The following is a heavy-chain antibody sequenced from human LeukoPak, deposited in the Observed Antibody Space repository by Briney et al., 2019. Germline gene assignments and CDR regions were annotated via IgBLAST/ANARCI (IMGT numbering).Heavy chain of an antibody. CDR3: AREGGDLRWKNRFDF. Sequence: GGSLRLSCAASKFTFSTFAMHWVRQAPGKGLEWVALTSSDGSSKHYTDSVKGRFTISRGNSKKTLYLQMNSLRAEDTAVYYCAREGGDLRWKNRFDFWGQGTLVTVSS. V-gene: IGHV3-30-3*01. J-gene: IGHJ4*02. D-gene: IGHD4-23*01. CDR2: TSSDGSSK. CDR1: KFTFSTFA.